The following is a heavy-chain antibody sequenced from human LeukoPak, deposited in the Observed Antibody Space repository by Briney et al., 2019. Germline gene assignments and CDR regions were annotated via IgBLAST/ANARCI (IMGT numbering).Heavy chain of an antibody. Sequence: SETLSLTCTVSGGSINSGTFYWGWIRQPPGKGLEWIGSMYYDGSSYYNPSLKSRVTTSVDTSKNQFYLKLTSVTAADTAVYFCARRSDSGSDDGEDYFDYWGQGTLVTVSS. CDR2: MYYDGSS. V-gene: IGHV4-39*01. CDR3: ARRSDSGSDDGEDYFDY. J-gene: IGHJ4*02. D-gene: IGHD1-26*01. CDR1: GGSINSGTFY.